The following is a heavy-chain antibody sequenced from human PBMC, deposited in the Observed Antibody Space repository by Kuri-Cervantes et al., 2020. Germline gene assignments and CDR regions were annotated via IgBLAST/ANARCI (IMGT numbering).Heavy chain of an antibody. CDR2: MNPNSGNT. J-gene: IGHJ3*02. CDR3: ARGRGYYDSSGYTAFDI. D-gene: IGHD3-22*01. V-gene: IGHV1-8*01. CDR1: GYTFTSYD. Sequence: ASVKVSCKASGYTFTSYDINWVRQATGQGLEWMGWMNPNSGNTGYAQKLQGKVTMTTDTSTSTAYMELRSLRSDDTAVYYCARGRGYYDSSGYTAFDIWGQGTMVTVSS.